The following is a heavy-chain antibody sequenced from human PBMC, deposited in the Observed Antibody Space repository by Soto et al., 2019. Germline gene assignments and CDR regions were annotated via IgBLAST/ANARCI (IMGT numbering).Heavy chain of an antibody. CDR2: IIPIFGTA. CDR1: GGTFSSYA. Sequence: SVKVSCKASGGTFSSYAISWVRQAPGQGLEWMGGIIPIFGTANYAQKFQGRVTITADESTSTAYMELSSLRSEDTAVYYCARGDYYDSSGYPPFDYWGQGXLVTVYS. CDR3: ARGDYYDSSGYPPFDY. J-gene: IGHJ4*02. V-gene: IGHV1-69*13. D-gene: IGHD3-22*01.